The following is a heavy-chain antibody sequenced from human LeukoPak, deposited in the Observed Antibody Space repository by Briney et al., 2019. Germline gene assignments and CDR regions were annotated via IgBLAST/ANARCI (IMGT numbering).Heavy chain of an antibody. V-gene: IGHV3-21*01. CDR3: ARDMPFDY. J-gene: IGHJ4*02. CDR1: GFTFSSYA. Sequence: GGSLRLSCAASGFTFSSYATSWVRQAPGKGLEWVSSISSSSSYIYYADSVKGRFTISRDNARNSLYLQMNSLRAEDTAVYYCARDMPFDYWGQGTLVTVSS. CDR2: ISSSSSYI. D-gene: IGHD2-2*01.